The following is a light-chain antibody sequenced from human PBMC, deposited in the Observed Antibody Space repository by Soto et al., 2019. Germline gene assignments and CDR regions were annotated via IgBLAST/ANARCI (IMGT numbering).Light chain of an antibody. V-gene: IGKV1-39*01. Sequence: DIQVIQSPSSLSASVGDRVTITCRASLRISTYLNWYQHKPGKAPKLLIYGASSLQSGVPSRFSGSGSGTDFTLTISSLHPEDSATYYCQQSHSTPPTFGRGTNLEI. CDR3: QQSHSTPPT. CDR1: LRISTY. CDR2: GAS. J-gene: IGKJ4*01.